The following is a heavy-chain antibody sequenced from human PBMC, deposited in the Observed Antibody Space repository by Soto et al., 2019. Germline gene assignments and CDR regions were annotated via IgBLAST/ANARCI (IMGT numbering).Heavy chain of an antibody. CDR3: ARVLSTYDSSGYFPDAFDI. CDR2: ISYDGSNK. J-gene: IGHJ3*02. CDR1: GFTFSSYA. D-gene: IGHD3-22*01. Sequence: GGSLRLSCAASGFTFSSYAMHWVRQAPGKGLEWVAVISYDGSNKYYADSVKGRFTISRDNSKNTLYLQMNSLRAEDTAVYYCARVLSTYDSSGYFPDAFDIWGQGTMVTVSS. V-gene: IGHV3-30-3*01.